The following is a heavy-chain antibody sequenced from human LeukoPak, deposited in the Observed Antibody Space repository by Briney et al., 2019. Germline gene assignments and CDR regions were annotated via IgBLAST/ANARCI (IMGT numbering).Heavy chain of an antibody. D-gene: IGHD1-26*01. Sequence: GGSLRLSCAASGFTVSSNYMSWVRQAPGKGLEWVAVIWYDGSNKYYADSVKGRFTISRDNSKNTLYLQMNSLRAEDTAVYYCARDISVGATAPYFDYWGQGTLVTVSS. J-gene: IGHJ4*02. CDR3: ARDISVGATAPYFDY. CDR1: GFTVSSNY. V-gene: IGHV3-33*08. CDR2: IWYDGSNK.